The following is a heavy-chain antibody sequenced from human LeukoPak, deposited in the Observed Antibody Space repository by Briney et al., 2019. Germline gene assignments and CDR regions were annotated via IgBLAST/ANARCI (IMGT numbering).Heavy chain of an antibody. CDR1: GFAFSSYA. Sequence: GGSLRLSYAASGFAFSSYAMHWVRQAPGKGLEWVAVISYDGSNKYYADSVKGRFTISRDNSKNTLYLQMNSLRAEDTAVYYCARALLRMYYFDYWGQGTLVTVSS. D-gene: IGHD2/OR15-2a*01. V-gene: IGHV3-30*04. CDR3: ARALLRMYYFDY. CDR2: ISYDGSNK. J-gene: IGHJ4*02.